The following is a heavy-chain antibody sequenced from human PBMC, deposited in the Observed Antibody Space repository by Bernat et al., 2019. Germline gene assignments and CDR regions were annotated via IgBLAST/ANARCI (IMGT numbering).Heavy chain of an antibody. V-gene: IGHV4-34*11. CDR1: GGSFNHYY. CDR3: ARHDQVPVIRKGFDI. Sequence: QVQLQQWGAGLLKPSETLSLTCAVYGGSFNHYYWSWNRQPPGKGLEWIGYIHYTGGTLYSPSLRSRVTILVDTSRNQFSLKLTSVTAADTAVYYCARHDQVPVIRKGFDIWGQGAIVTVSS. J-gene: IGHJ3*02. CDR2: IHYTGGT. D-gene: IGHD2-2*01.